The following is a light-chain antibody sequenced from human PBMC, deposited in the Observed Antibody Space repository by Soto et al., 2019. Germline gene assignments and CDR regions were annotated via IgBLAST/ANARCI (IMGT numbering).Light chain of an antibody. V-gene: IGKV3-20*01. CDR2: GAS. CDR1: QQIPRNI. CDR3: QQYGSSFT. Sequence: EIALTQSPGTLSLSQGERATLSSRASQQIPRNILAWYQHRPGQAPRLLIYGASSRANGVPATFSGSGSGTDFTLTISRLEPDNSAVYYCQQYGSSFTFGPGTKVEIK. J-gene: IGKJ3*01.